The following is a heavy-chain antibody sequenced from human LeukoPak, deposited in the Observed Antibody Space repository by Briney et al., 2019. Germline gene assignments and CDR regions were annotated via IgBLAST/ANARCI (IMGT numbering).Heavy chain of an antibody. CDR1: GYTFTSYG. J-gene: IGHJ4*02. V-gene: IGHV1-18*04. D-gene: IGHD2-21*02. CDR3: ARYCGDDCSFDY. CDR2: ISAYNGNT. Sequence: ASVKVSCKASGYTFTSYGISWVRQAPGQGLEWTGLISAYNGNTNYAQKLQGRVTMTTDTSTSTAYMELRSLRSDDTAVYYCARYCGDDCSFDYWGQGTLVTVSS.